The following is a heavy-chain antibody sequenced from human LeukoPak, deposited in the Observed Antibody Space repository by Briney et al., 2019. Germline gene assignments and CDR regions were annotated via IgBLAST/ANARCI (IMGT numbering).Heavy chain of an antibody. CDR3: ARLHRGDDAFDI. J-gene: IGHJ3*02. CDR1: GGSISGYY. V-gene: IGHV4-59*01. CDR2: IYYSGST. D-gene: IGHD3-10*01. Sequence: PSETLSLTCTVSGGSISGYYWSWIRQPPGRGLEWIGYIYYSGSTNYNPSLKSRVTISADTSKNQFSLKLSSMTAADSAVYYCARLHRGDDAFDIWGQGTMVTVSS.